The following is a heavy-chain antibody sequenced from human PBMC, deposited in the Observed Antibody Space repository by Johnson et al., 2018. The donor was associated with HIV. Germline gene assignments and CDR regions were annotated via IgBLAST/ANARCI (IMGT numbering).Heavy chain of an antibody. CDR1: GFTFSNYP. J-gene: IGHJ3*02. CDR2: IQQAGSEK. V-gene: IGHV3-7*01. Sequence: VQLVESGGGVVQPGRSLRLSCAVSGFTFSNYPMHWVRQAPGKGLEWVANIQQAGSEKYYVDSVKGRFTISRDNAKNSLYLQMNSLRAEDTAVYYCAKGRSPRIQLRTWAFDIWGQGTMVIVSS. CDR3: AKGRSPRIQLRTWAFDI. D-gene: IGHD5-18*01.